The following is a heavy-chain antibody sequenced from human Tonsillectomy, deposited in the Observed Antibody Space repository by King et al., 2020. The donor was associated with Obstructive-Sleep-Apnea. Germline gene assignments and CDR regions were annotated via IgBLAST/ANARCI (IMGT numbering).Heavy chain of an antibody. CDR3: ARDSVDTAMVSYFDY. CDR1: GGSISSSSYY. J-gene: IGHJ4*02. CDR2: IYYSGST. Sequence: LQLQESGPGLVKPSETLSLTCTVSGGSISSSSYYWGWIRQPPGKGLEWIGSIYYSGSTYYNPSLKSRVTISVDTSKNQFSLKLSSVTAADTAVYYCARDSVDTAMVSYFDYWGQGTLVTVSS. D-gene: IGHD5-18*01. V-gene: IGHV4-39*07.